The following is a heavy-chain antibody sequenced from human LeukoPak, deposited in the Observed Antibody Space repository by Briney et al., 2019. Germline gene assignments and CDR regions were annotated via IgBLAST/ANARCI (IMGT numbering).Heavy chain of an antibody. D-gene: IGHD1-26*01. CDR3: ARDGGGSYSNWFDP. J-gene: IGHJ5*02. V-gene: IGHV3-7*01. CDR1: GFTFSSYW. Sequence: GGSLRLSCAASGFTFSSYWMSWVRQAPGKGLEWVANIKQDGSEKYYVDSVKGRFTISRDNAKNSLYLQMNSLRAEDTAVYYCARDGGGSYSNWFDPWGQGTLVTVSS. CDR2: IKQDGSEK.